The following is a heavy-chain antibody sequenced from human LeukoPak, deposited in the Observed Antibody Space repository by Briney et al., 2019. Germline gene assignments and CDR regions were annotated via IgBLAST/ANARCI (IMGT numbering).Heavy chain of an antibody. CDR3: AMGRAKGELDY. CDR2: INPSGGST. D-gene: IGHD3-16*01. CDR1: GYTFTSYY. V-gene: IGHV1-46*01. Sequence: ASVKVSCKASGYTFTSYYMHWVRQAPGQGLEWMGIINPSGGSTSYAQKFQGRVTMTRDTSTSTVYMELSSLRSEDTAVYYFAMGRAKGELDYWGQGTLVTVSS. J-gene: IGHJ4*02.